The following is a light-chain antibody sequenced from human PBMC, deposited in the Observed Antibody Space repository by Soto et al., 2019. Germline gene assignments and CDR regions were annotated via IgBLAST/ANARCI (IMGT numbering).Light chain of an antibody. V-gene: IGKV1-9*01. Sequence: IPLPQSPSSLSSSLGERVTLSCRASQGVRSYLAWFQQRPGKAPKLLIFGASTLQNGVPARFSGGGFGTEFTLTITSLQPEDFATYYCHQVYTYPRTFGQGTKVDIK. CDR1: QGVRSY. CDR3: HQVYTYPRT. CDR2: GAS. J-gene: IGKJ1*01.